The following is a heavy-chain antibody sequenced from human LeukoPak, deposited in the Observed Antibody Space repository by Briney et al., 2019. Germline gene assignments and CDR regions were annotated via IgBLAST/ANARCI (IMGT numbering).Heavy chain of an antibody. V-gene: IGHV4-30-4*08. CDR1: GGSISSGDYY. CDR3: ARGGSWEYYFDY. CDR2: IYYSGST. D-gene: IGHD1-26*01. J-gene: IGHJ4*02. Sequence: SQTLSLTCTVSGGSISSGDYYWSWIRQPPGKGLEWIGYIYYSGSTYYNPSLKSRVTISVDTSKNQFSLKLSSVTAADTAVYYCARGGSWEYYFDYWGQGTPVTVSS.